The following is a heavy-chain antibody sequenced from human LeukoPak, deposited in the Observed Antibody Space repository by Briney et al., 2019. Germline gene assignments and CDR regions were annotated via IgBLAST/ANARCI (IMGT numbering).Heavy chain of an antibody. CDR1: GFTFSDYY. CDR2: ISSSGSTI. D-gene: IGHD3-22*01. V-gene: IGHV3-11*01. J-gene: IGHJ6*02. CDR3: AREGATMIVVSTPYYYYGMDV. Sequence: PGGSLRLSCAASGFTFSDYYMSWIRQAPGKGLEWVSYISSSGSTIYYADSVKGRSTISRDNAKNSLYLQMNSLRAEDTAVYYCAREGATMIVVSTPYYYYGMDVWGQGTTVTVSS.